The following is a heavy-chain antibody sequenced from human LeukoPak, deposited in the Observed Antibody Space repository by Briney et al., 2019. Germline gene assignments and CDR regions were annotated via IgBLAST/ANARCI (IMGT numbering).Heavy chain of an antibody. V-gene: IGHV4-34*01. J-gene: IGHJ4*02. Sequence: SETLSLTCAVYGGSFSGYYWSWIRQPPGKGLEWIGEINHSGSTNYNPSLKSRVTISVDTSKSQFSLKLSSVTAADTAVYYCARRGGYSYGYVVDYWGQGTLVTVSS. CDR1: GGSFSGYY. CDR2: INHSGST. D-gene: IGHD5-18*01. CDR3: ARRGGYSYGYVVDY.